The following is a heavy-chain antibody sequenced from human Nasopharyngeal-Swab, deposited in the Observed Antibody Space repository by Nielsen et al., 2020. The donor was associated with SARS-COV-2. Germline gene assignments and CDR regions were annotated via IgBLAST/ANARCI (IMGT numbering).Heavy chain of an antibody. Sequence: GESLKISCKGSGYSFTSSWIGWVRQMPGKGLEWMGIIYPGDSDTRYSPSFQGQVTISADKSISTAYLQWSSLKASDTAMYYCARRGYDYVWGSYRPESWFDPWGQGTLVTVSS. CDR1: GYSFTSSW. V-gene: IGHV5-51*01. D-gene: IGHD3-16*02. CDR3: ARRGYDYVWGSYRPESWFDP. CDR2: IYPGDSDT. J-gene: IGHJ5*02.